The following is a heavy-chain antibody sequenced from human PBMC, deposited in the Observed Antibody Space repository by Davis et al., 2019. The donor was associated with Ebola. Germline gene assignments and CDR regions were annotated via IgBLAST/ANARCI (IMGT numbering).Heavy chain of an antibody. CDR1: GFTFSSYA. CDR3: TSSYASSSGDY. D-gene: IGHD6-6*01. J-gene: IGHJ4*02. CDR2: ISGSGGST. Sequence: PGGSLRLSCAASGFTFSSYAMSWVRQAPGKGLEWVSAISGSGGSTYYADSVKGRFTISRDDSKNTAYLQMNSLKTEDTAVYYCTSSYASSSGDYWGQGTLVTVSS. V-gene: IGHV3-23*01.